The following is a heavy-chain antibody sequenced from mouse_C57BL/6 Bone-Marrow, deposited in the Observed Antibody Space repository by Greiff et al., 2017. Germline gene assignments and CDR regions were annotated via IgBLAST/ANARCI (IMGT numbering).Heavy chain of an antibody. CDR2: ISDGGSYT. V-gene: IGHV5-4*01. D-gene: IGHD6-5*01. CDR1: GFTFSSYA. Sequence: EVQLVESGGGLVKPGGSLKLSCAASGFTFSSYAMSWVRQTPEKRLEWVATISDGGSYTYYPDNVKGRFTISRDNAKNNLYLQMSHLKSEDTAMYYCARESLPPDWFAYWGQGTLVTVSA. J-gene: IGHJ3*01. CDR3: ARESLPPDWFAY.